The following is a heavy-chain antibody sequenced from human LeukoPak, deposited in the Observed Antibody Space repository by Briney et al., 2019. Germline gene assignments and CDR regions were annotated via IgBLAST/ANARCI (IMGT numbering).Heavy chain of an antibody. Sequence: PGGSLRLSCAASGFTFSSYEMNWVRQAPGKGLGWVSHISSSGSTKAYADSVKGRFTISRDNAKNSLYLQMNSLRAEDTAVYYCARVDEQLFPDVPSFDYWGQGTLVTVSS. CDR3: ARVDEQLFPDVPSFDY. D-gene: IGHD6-13*01. CDR1: GFTFSSYE. J-gene: IGHJ4*02. CDR2: ISSSGSTK. V-gene: IGHV3-48*03.